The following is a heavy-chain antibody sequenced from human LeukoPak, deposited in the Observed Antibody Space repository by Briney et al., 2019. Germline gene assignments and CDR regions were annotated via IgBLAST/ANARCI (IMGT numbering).Heavy chain of an antibody. D-gene: IGHD5-18*01. V-gene: IGHV4-39*01. J-gene: IGHJ4*02. CDR2: IYYSKNT. CDR1: GGSISSSSAY. Sequence: SETLSLTCTVSGGSISSSSAYRGWIRQPPGKGLEWIGSIYYSKNTYYNPSLKSRVTISADTSKNQFSLTLGSVSATDTAVYYCVSPRGFSYGYFDYWGQGTLVTVSS. CDR3: VSPRGFSYGYFDY.